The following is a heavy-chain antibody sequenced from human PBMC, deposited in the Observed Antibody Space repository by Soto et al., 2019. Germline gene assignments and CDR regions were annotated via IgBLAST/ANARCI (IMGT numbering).Heavy chain of an antibody. V-gene: IGHV4-30-2*01. CDR2: IYHSGST. CDR3: ASGYGMDV. CDR1: GGSIISGGYS. Sequence: SETLSLTCAVSGGSIISGGYSCSWIRQPPGKGLELIGYIYHSGSTYYNPSLKSRVTISVDRSKNQFSLKLSSVTAADTAVYYCASGYGMDVWGQGTTVTVSS. J-gene: IGHJ6*02.